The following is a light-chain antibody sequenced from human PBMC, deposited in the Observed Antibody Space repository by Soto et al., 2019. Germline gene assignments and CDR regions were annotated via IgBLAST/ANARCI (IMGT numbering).Light chain of an antibody. Sequence: EIIMTQSPASLSVSPGETATLSCRASQSVSRYLAWYQQKPGQAPRLLWHGTSTGATGVPARFNGSGSGTEFTLTISSLQSEDSAIYYCQHYKSWPWTFGQGTKVDI. CDR3: QHYKSWPWT. V-gene: IGKV3-15*01. CDR1: QSVSRY. CDR2: GTS. J-gene: IGKJ1*01.